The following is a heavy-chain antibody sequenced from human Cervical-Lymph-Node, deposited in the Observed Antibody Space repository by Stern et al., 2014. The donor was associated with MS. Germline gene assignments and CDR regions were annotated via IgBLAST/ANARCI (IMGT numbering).Heavy chain of an antibody. CDR2: IIPILNTT. D-gene: IGHD5/OR15-5a*01. Sequence: QVQLVQSGAEVKKPGSSVKLSCKASGGIFRTSAISWVRQAPGQGLEWMGGIIPILNTTNYAQKFQARVTITADKSTSTVYMALSSLSSEDTAVYYCARDLGVGPSVSWGQGTVVTVSS. J-gene: IGHJ5*02. CDR1: GGIFRTSA. CDR3: ARDLGVGPSVS. V-gene: IGHV1-69*06.